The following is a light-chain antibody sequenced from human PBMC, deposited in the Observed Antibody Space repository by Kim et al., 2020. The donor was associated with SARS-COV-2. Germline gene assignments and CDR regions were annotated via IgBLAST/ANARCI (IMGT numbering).Light chain of an antibody. J-gene: IGLJ3*02. CDR1: RSSIGINK. CDR2: EGN. V-gene: IGLV6-57*02. CDR3: QSYDSSNWV. Sequence: GKALTISGHSRRSSIGINKENWYQQRPGRAPPTRISEGNQSTPGVPDRFSGSMDSSSNSASLTISGLKTEEEADYYCQSYDSSNWVCGGGTQLTV.